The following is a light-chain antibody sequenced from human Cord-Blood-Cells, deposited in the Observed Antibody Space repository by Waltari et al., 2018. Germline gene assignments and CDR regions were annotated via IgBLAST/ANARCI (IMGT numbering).Light chain of an antibody. CDR3: CSYAGSSTFV. V-gene: IGLV2-23*03. J-gene: IGLJ1*01. CDR2: EGS. Sequence: QSALTQPASVSGSPGQSITISCTGTSSDVGRYNLVSWYQQHPGKAPQLMIYEGSKRPSGVSNRFSGSKSGNTASLTISGLQAEDDADYYCCSYAGSSTFVFGTGTKVTVL. CDR1: SSDVGRYNL.